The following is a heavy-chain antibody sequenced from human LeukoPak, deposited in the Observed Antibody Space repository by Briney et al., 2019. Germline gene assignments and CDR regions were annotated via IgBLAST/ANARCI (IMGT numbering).Heavy chain of an antibody. J-gene: IGHJ4*02. CDR2: IYYSGST. Sequence: SETLSLTCTVTGGSIRSSSHYWGWIRQPPGKGLEWIGSIYYSGSTYDNPSLKSRVTISVDTSKNQFSLKLSSVTAADTAVYYCARSDGSGREGYYFDYWGQGTLVTVSS. CDR1: GGSIRSSSHY. CDR3: ARSDGSGREGYYFDY. V-gene: IGHV4-39*07. D-gene: IGHD3-10*01.